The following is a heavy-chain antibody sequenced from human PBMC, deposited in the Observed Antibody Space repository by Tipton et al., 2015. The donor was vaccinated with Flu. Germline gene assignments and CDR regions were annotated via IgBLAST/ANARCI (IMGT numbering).Heavy chain of an antibody. D-gene: IGHD6-19*01. V-gene: IGHV3-66*01. J-gene: IGHJ6*02. Sequence: SLRLSCAASGFTVSSNYMSWVRQAPGKGLEWVSVIYSGGSTYYADSVKGRFTISRDNSKNTLYLQMNSLRAEDTAVYYCARESKYSSGWYAAYGMDVWGQGTPVTVSS. CDR3: ARESKYSSGWYAAYGMDV. CDR1: GFTVSSNY. CDR2: IYSGGST.